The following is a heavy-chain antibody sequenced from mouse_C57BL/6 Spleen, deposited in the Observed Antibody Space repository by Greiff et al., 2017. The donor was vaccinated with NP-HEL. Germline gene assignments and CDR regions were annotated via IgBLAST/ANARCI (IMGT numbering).Heavy chain of an antibody. V-gene: IGHV5-17*01. CDR1: GFTFSDYG. D-gene: IGHD3-2*02. Sequence: EVQLEESGGGLVKPGGSLKLSCAASGFTFSDYGMHWVRQAPEKGLEWVAYISSGSSTIYYADTVKGRFTISRDNAKNTLFLQMTSLRSEDTAMYYCARLDSSGYVGYAMDYWGQGTSVTVSS. J-gene: IGHJ4*01. CDR3: ARLDSSGYVGYAMDY. CDR2: ISSGSSTI.